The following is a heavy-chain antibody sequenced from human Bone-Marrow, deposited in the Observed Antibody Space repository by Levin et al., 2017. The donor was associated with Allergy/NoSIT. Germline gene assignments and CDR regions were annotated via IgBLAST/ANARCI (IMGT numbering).Heavy chain of an antibody. J-gene: IGHJ5*02. CDR3: ARDYGTGWFDP. D-gene: IGHD3-16*01. CDR2: ISSSRSSI. Sequence: GGSLRLSCAASGFSFNTYGMNWVRQAPGKGLEWVSYISSSRSSIYYADSVKGRFTISRDNAKNSLDLQIHSLRAEDTAVYYCARDYGTGWFDPWGQGTLVTVSS. CDR1: GFSFNTYG. V-gene: IGHV3-48*04.